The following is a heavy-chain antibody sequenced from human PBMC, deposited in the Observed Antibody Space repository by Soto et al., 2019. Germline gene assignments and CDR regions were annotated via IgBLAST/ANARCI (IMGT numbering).Heavy chain of an antibody. J-gene: IGHJ5*01. CDR1: GNTFIGYF. CDR3: AKIAAVGDFDF. CDR2: INPNSGDT. Sequence: VTDSGNASGNTFIGYFIHWVLQATGQGLEWMGWINPNSGDTIYAQKFQGRVTMTRDTSIRTAYMELSRLRSDDTAVFYCAKIAAVGDFDFWGQGTQVTVSS. D-gene: IGHD6-13*01. V-gene: IGHV1-2*02.